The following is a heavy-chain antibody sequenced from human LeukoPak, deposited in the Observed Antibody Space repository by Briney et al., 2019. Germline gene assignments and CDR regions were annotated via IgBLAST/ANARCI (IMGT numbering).Heavy chain of an antibody. CDR1: VGTFSSYA. V-gene: IGHV1-69*06. D-gene: IGHD3-3*01. Sequence: GAAVKVSCKASVGTFSSYAISWVRQAPGQGLEWMGGIIPIFGTASYAQKFQGRVTITAGKSTSTAYMELSSLRSEDTAVYYCAGQIFGVVTYNWFDPWGQGTLVTVSS. J-gene: IGHJ5*02. CDR3: AGQIFGVVTYNWFDP. CDR2: IIPIFGTA.